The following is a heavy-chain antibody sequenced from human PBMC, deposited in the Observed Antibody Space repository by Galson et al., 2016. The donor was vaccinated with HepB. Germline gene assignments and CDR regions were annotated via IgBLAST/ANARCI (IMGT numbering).Heavy chain of an antibody. V-gene: IGHV5-51*01. CDR2: IYPGDSDT. CDR3: ARRDNYYGLGSYMFDY. Sequence: QSGAEVKKPGDSVMISCKGSGYSFTNYWIGWVRQMPGKGLEWLGIIYPGDSDTRYSPSFEGQLTISADKSTNTAYLQWSNLKASVTAIYYCARRDNYYGLGSYMFDYWGRGTLVTVSS. CDR1: GYSFTNYW. J-gene: IGHJ4*02. D-gene: IGHD3-10*01.